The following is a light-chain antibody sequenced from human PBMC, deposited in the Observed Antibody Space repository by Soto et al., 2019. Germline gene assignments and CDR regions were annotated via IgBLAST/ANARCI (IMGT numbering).Light chain of an antibody. Sequence: QSVLTHPPSASGSPGQSVTISCTGTSSDVGGYNYVSWYQHHPGKAPRLMIYEVTKRPSGVPDRFSGSKSGNMASLTVSGLQAEDEADYYCSSYTGSNNHVVFGGGIKLTVL. V-gene: IGLV2-8*01. CDR1: SSDVGGYNY. CDR3: SSYTGSNNHVV. J-gene: IGLJ2*01. CDR2: EVT.